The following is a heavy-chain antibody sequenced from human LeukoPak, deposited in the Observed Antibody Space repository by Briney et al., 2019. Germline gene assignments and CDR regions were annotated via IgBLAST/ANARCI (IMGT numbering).Heavy chain of an antibody. CDR2: ISAYNGNT. CDR3: ARDWGRDGYNFDAFDI. J-gene: IGHJ3*02. D-gene: IGHD5-24*01. CDR1: GYTFTSYG. V-gene: IGHV1-18*01. Sequence: WASVKVSCKASGYTFTSYGISWVRQAPGQGREWMGWISAYNGNTNYAQKLQGRVTMTTDTSTSTAYMELRSLRSDDTAVYYCARDWGRDGYNFDAFDIWGQGTMVTVSS.